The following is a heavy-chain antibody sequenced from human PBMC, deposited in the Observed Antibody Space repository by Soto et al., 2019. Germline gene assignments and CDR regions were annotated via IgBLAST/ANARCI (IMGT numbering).Heavy chain of an antibody. D-gene: IGHD3-3*01. CDR3: ARSVDTFGSGPSNNKLQVYYGMDV. J-gene: IGHJ6*02. Sequence: ASVKVSCKASGGTFSSYAISWVRQAPGQGLEWMGGIIPIFGTANYAQKFQGRVTITADESTSTAYMELSSLRSEDTAVYYCARSVDTFGSGPSNNKLQVYYGMDVWGQGTTVTVSS. V-gene: IGHV1-69*13. CDR2: IIPIFGTA. CDR1: GGTFSSYA.